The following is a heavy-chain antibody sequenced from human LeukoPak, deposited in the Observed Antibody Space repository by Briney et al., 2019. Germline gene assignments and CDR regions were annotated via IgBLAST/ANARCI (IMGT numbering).Heavy chain of an antibody. D-gene: IGHD4-17*01. J-gene: IGHJ4*02. V-gene: IGHV4-39*01. CDR1: GDSLGSGMYY. Sequence: SETLSLTCSVSGDSLGSGMYYWGWNRQAPGKGLTWTGSIYHSGSIFYNASFESRVAMSVDPYNNQFSLRLTSVTAADTAVYYCARPCQVTTYAKFEHWGQGILVTVSS. CDR3: ARPCQVTTYAKFEH. CDR2: IYHSGSI.